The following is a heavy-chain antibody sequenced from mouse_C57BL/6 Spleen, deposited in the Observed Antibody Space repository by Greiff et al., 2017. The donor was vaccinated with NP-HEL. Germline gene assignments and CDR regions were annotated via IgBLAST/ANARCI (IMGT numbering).Heavy chain of an antibody. Sequence: QVQLQQPGTELVKPGASVKLSCKASGYTFTSYWMHWVKQRPGQGLEWIGNINPSNGGTNYNEKFKSKATLTVDKSSSTAYMQLSSLTSEDSAVYYCARPHYYGSSPYYYAMDYWGQGTSVTVSS. J-gene: IGHJ4*01. CDR3: ARPHYYGSSPYYYAMDY. CDR1: GYTFTSYW. CDR2: INPSNGGT. V-gene: IGHV1-53*01. D-gene: IGHD1-1*01.